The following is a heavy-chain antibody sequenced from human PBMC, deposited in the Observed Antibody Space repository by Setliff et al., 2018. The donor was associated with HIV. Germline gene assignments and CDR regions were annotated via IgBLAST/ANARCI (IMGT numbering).Heavy chain of an antibody. CDR1: GYYFNIDY. Sequence: SVKVSCKTFGYYFNIDYMHWVRQAPGQGLEWMGRIIPILGIPNYAQNFQGRLTISADKSTRTAYLELSSLRSDDSAVYFCAKEQEIGSYLDPWGQGTQVTVSS. CDR2: IIPILGIP. D-gene: IGHD2-2*02. V-gene: IGHV1-69*04. CDR3: AKEQEIGSYLDP. J-gene: IGHJ5*02.